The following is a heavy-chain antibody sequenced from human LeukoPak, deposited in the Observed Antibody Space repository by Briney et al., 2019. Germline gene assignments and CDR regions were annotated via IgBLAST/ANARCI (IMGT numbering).Heavy chain of an antibody. CDR1: GGTFSSYA. V-gene: IGHV1-69*06. D-gene: IGHD6-13*01. Sequence: GASVKVSCKASGGTFSSYAISWVRQAPGQGLEWMGGIIPIFGTANYAQKFQGRVTITADKSTSTAYMELSSLRSEDTAVYYCARSGSSSWYEWFDPWGQGTLVTVSS. CDR3: ARSGSSSWYEWFDP. J-gene: IGHJ5*02. CDR2: IIPIFGTA.